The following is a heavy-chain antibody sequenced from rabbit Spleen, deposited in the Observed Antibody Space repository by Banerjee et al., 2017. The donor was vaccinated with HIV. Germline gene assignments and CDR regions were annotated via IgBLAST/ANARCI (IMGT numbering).Heavy chain of an antibody. Sequence: QSLVESGGGLVQPEGSLTLTCTASGFSFSSTYYMCWVRQAPGKGLECIACIYAGSSGSTYYANWAKGRFTISKTSSTTVTLQMTSLTAADTATYFCARDAGTSFSTYGMDLWGPGTLVTVS. CDR1: GFSFSSTYY. CDR3: ARDAGTSFSTYGMDL. V-gene: IGHV1S40*01. J-gene: IGHJ6*01. D-gene: IGHD8-1*01. CDR2: IYAGSSGST.